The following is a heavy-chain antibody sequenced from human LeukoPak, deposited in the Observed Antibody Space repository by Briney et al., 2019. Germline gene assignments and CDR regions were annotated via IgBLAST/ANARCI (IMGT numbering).Heavy chain of an antibody. CDR2: IYYGGST. CDR1: GGSISSGGYY. D-gene: IGHD4-17*01. Sequence: SETLSLTCAVSGGSISSGGYYWSWIRQHPGKGLEWIGYIYYGGSTYYNPSLKSRVTISVDTSKNQFSLKLSSVTAADTAVYYCASHRTVIPYYYYGMDVWGQGTTVTVSS. J-gene: IGHJ6*02. CDR3: ASHRTVIPYYYYGMDV. V-gene: IGHV4-31*11.